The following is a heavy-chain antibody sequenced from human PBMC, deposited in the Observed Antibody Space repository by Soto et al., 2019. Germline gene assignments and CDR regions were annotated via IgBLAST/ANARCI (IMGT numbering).Heavy chain of an antibody. V-gene: IGHV3-15*07. CDR3: TTDYYYDSSGYTDDAFDI. D-gene: IGHD3-22*01. CDR1: CFTFSNAR. Sequence: GGSLRLSCAASCFTFSNARMNWVRQAPGKGLEWVGRIKSKTDGGTTDYAAPVKGRFTISRDDSKNTLYLQMNSLKTEDTAVYYCTTDYYYDSSGYTDDAFDIWGQGTMVTVSS. J-gene: IGHJ3*02. CDR2: IKSKTDGGTT.